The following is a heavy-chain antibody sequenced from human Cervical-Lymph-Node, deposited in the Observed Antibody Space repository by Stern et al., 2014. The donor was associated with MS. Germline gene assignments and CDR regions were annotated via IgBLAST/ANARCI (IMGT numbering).Heavy chain of an antibody. CDR1: GFTFSDYH. D-gene: IGHD2-21*02. Sequence: VQLEESGGGSVKPGGSLRLSCAVSGFTFSDYHMHWIRQAPGQGLEWISYISTTGKTIYYADSVKGRFTISRDNAKNSLYLQMNSLRVEDTAVYYCVRASDPLFEYWGQGTLVTVSS. V-gene: IGHV3-11*01. CDR3: VRASDPLFEY. CDR2: ISTTGKTI. J-gene: IGHJ4*02.